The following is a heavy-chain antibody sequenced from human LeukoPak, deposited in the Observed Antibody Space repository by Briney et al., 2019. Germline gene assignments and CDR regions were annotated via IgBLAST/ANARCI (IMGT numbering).Heavy chain of an antibody. D-gene: IGHD6-19*01. CDR3: ASSAWQYYFNY. V-gene: IGHV4-30-4*02. CDR2: IYYSGST. CDR1: GGSISSGDYY. Sequence: SETLSLTCTVSGGSISSGDYYWSWIRQPPGKGLEWIGYIYYSGSTYYNPSLKSRVTISVDTSKNQFSLKLNSVTAADTAVYYCASSAWQYYFNYWGQGTLVTVSS. J-gene: IGHJ4*02.